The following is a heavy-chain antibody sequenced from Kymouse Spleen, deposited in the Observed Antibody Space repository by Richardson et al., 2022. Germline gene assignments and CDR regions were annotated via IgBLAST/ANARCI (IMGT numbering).Heavy chain of an antibody. J-gene: IGHJ6*02. CDR1: GGSFSGYY. D-gene: IGHD3-9*01. Sequence: QVQLQQWGAGLLKPSETLSLTCAVYGGSFSGYYWSWIRQPPGKGLEWIGEINHSGSTNYNPSLKSRVTISVDTSKNQFSLKLSSVTAADTAVYYCARGLYDILTGYTGMDVWGQGTTVTVSS. CDR3: ARGLYDILTGYTGMDV. CDR2: INHSGST. V-gene: IGHV4-34*01.